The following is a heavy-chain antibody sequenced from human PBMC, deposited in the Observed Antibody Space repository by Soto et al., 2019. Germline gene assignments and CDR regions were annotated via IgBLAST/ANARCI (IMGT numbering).Heavy chain of an antibody. Sequence: PGESLKISCKGSGYSFTSYWISWVRQMPGKGLEWMGRIDPSDSYTNYSPSFQGHVTISADKSISTAYLQWSSLKASDTAMYYCARHPRYCSGGSCPYYFDYWGQGTLATV. CDR3: ARHPRYCSGGSCPYYFDY. D-gene: IGHD2-15*01. CDR2: IDPSDSYT. CDR1: GYSFTSYW. J-gene: IGHJ4*02. V-gene: IGHV5-10-1*01.